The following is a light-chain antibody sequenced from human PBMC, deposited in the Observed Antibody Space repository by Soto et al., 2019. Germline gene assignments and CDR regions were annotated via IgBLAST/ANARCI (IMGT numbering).Light chain of an antibody. CDR2: AAS. CDR1: QSIRSW. V-gene: IGKV1-5*01. CDR3: QQYNSYSWT. Sequence: DIQVTQAPSTLSASVGDRVTITCRASQSIRSWLAWYQQKPGKAPKLLLYAASTLPSGVPSRFSGSGSGTDFTLTISSLQPEDFATYYCQQYNSYSWTFGQGTRWIS. J-gene: IGKJ1*01.